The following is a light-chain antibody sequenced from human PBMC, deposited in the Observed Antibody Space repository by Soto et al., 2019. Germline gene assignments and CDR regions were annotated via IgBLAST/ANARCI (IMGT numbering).Light chain of an antibody. V-gene: IGLV2-23*01. CDR1: SSDVGSYNL. Sequence: QSVLTQPASVSGSPGQSITISCTGTSSDVGSYNLVSWYEQHPGKAPKLIIYEDSKRPSGVSNRFSGSKSGNTASLTISGLQAEDEADYYCCSYAGYDTWVFGGGTKLTVL. CDR2: EDS. CDR3: CSYAGYDTWV. J-gene: IGLJ3*02.